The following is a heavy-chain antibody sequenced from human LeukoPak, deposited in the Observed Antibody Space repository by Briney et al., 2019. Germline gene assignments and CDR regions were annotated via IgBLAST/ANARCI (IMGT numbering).Heavy chain of an antibody. Sequence: GGSLRLSCVASGFTFSSYNMHWVRQAPGKGLEWVAVISYDGSNKYYADSVKGRSTISRDNSKNTLYLQMNSLRAEITAVYYCARVQWLSFDYWGQGTLVTVSS. D-gene: IGHD3-22*01. CDR3: ARVQWLSFDY. CDR2: ISYDGSNK. V-gene: IGHV3-30*14. CDR1: GFTFSSYN. J-gene: IGHJ4*02.